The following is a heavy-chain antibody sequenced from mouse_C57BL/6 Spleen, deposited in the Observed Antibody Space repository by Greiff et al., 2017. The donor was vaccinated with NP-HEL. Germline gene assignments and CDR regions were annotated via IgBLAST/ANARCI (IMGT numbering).Heavy chain of an antibody. CDR2: IDPSDSET. V-gene: IGHV1-52*01. CDR1: GYTFTSYW. Sequence: QVQLQQPGAELVRPGSSVKLSCKASGYTFTSYWMHWVKQRPIQGLEWIGNIDPSDSETHYNQKFKDKATLTVDKSSSTAYMQLSSLTSEDSAVYYCARRRGRNWYFDVWGTGTTVTVSS. CDR3: ARRRGRNWYFDV. J-gene: IGHJ1*03.